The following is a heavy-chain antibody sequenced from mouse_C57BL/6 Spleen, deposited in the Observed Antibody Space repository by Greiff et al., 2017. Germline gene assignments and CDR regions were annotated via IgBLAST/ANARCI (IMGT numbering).Heavy chain of an antibody. CDR3: TRDYYGSSYFDV. CDR2: ISSGGDYI. V-gene: IGHV5-9-1*02. D-gene: IGHD1-1*01. Sequence: EVKLMESGEGLVKPGGSLKLSCAASGFTFSSYAMSWVRQTPEQRLEWVAYISSGGDYIYYADTVKGRVTFSRDNARNTPYLQMSSLKSEDTAMYYCTRDYYGSSYFDVWGTGTTVTVSS. J-gene: IGHJ1*03. CDR1: GFTFSSYA.